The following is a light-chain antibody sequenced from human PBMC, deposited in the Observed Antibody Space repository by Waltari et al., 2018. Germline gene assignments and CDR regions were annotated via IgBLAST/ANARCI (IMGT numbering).Light chain of an antibody. J-gene: IGKJ5*01. V-gene: IGKV1-9*01. Sequence: DIQLTQSPSFLSASVGDRVTITCRARQGITSYLAWYQQKPWKAPKLLIYAASTLQSGVPSRFSGSGSGTEFTLTFSSLQPEDFATYYCQQVNSYPITFGQGTRLEIK. CDR3: QQVNSYPIT. CDR2: AAS. CDR1: QGITSY.